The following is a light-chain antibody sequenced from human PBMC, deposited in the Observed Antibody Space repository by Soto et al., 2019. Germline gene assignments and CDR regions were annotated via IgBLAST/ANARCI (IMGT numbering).Light chain of an antibody. CDR3: TSYASGSSHVV. Sequence: QSVLTQPASVSGSPGQSITLSCTGTSSDIGGYDYVSWYQRHPGKAPKLIIYDVNNRPSGVSNRFSGSKSGKTASLTISGLQAEDEADYYCTSYASGSSHVVFGGGTQLTVL. CDR1: SSDIGGYDY. CDR2: DVN. V-gene: IGLV2-14*01. J-gene: IGLJ2*01.